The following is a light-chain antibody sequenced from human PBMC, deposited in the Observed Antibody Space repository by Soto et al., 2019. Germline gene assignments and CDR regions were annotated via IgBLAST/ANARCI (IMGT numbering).Light chain of an antibody. CDR2: EVS. Sequence: QSVLTQPPSASGSPGQSVTISCTGTSSDVGGYNYVSWYQQHPGKAPKLMIYEVSKRPSGVPDRFSGSKSGNTASLSVSGLQDLHEAPYHRTSDPGSKDSNCFG. J-gene: IGLJ1*01. V-gene: IGLV2-8*01. CDR3: TSDPGSKDSNC. CDR1: SSDVGGYNY.